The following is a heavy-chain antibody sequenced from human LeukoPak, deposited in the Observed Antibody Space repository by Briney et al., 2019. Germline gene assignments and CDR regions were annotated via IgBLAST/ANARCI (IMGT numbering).Heavy chain of an antibody. CDR1: GGTFSNHA. Sequence: GASVKVSCKASGGTFSNHAVSWVRQAPGQGLEWMGWISAYNGNTNYAQKLQGRVTMTTDTSTSTAYMELRSLRSDDTAVYYCARGGRQSGYYFINGDLWGQGTLITVSS. CDR2: ISAYNGNT. CDR3: ARGGRQSGYYFINGDL. J-gene: IGHJ5*02. V-gene: IGHV1-18*01. D-gene: IGHD3-22*01.